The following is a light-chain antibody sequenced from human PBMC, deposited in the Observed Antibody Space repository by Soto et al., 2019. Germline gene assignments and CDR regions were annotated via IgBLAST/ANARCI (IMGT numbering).Light chain of an antibody. V-gene: IGLV2-14*01. CDR3: SSYTSSSTRV. J-gene: IGLJ1*01. Sequence: QSALTQPASVSGSPGQSITISCTGTSSDVGGVSWYQQHPGKAPKLMIYDVSNRPSGVSNRFSVSKSGNTASLTISGLQAEDEADYYCSSYTSSSTRVFGTGTKLTVL. CDR2: DVS. CDR1: SSDVGG.